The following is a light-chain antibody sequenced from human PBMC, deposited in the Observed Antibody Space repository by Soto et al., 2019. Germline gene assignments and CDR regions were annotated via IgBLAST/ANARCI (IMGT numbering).Light chain of an antibody. CDR1: QSTSSW. Sequence: DLQMTQSPSTLSSSLGDSVTITCRASQSTSSWLAWYQQKPGKAPKLLIYDAYSLESGVPSRFRGSGSGTEFTLTISSLQSEDFAVYYCQQYNNWPPITCGQGTRLEIK. J-gene: IGKJ5*01. V-gene: IGKV1-5*01. CDR2: DAY. CDR3: QQYNNWPPIT.